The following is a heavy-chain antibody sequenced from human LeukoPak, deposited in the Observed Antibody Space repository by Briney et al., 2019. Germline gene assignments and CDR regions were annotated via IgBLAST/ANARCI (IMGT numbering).Heavy chain of an antibody. Sequence: PGGSLRLSCGASGFTFSYYAMTWVRQAPGKGLEWVSPISGSGDSTYYADSVKGRFAISRDNSKNTLYLQMNSLRAEDTAVYDCALPRTLWQQLLDYWGQRTLVTVSS. CDR2: ISGSGDST. CDR1: GFTFSYYA. D-gene: IGHD6-13*01. V-gene: IGHV3-23*01. J-gene: IGHJ4*02. CDR3: ALPRTLWQQLLDY.